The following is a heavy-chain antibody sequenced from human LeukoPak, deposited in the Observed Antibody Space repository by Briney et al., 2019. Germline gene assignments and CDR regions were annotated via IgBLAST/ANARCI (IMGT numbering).Heavy chain of an antibody. CDR3: ASGEAPDRRDSRDFDY. J-gene: IGHJ4*02. D-gene: IGHD3-10*01. CDR2: IYYSGST. CDR1: GGSISSYF. Sequence: SETLSLTCTVSGGSISSYFWSWIRQPPGKGLEWIGYIYYSGSTNYNPSLKSRVTISVDTSKNQFSLKLSSVTAADTAVYYCASGEAPDRRDSRDFDYWGQGTLVTVSS. V-gene: IGHV4-59*08.